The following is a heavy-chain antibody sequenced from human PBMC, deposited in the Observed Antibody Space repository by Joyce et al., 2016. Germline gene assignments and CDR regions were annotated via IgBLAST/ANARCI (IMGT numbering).Heavy chain of an antibody. Sequence: EVQLLESGGGLVQPGGSLRLSCVASVFTLTRDAMSWVRQAPGKGLEWVSTISGRGERKYYADSVKGRFTISRNNTQGTVFLQMNSLRAEDTAIYYCARSTPGYDFWSGSGSYYFHYWGQGSLVTVSS. CDR1: VFTLTRDA. D-gene: IGHD3-3*01. V-gene: IGHV3-23*01. CDR3: ARSTPGYDFWSGSGSYYFHY. J-gene: IGHJ4*02. CDR2: ISGRGERK.